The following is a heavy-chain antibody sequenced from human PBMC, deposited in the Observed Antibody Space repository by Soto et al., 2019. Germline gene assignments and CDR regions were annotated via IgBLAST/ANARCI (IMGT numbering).Heavy chain of an antibody. Sequence: EVQLLESGGGLVQPGGSLRLSRAASGFTFSSYAMSWVRQAPGKGLEWVSAISGSGGSTYYADSVKGRFTISRDNSKNTLYLQMNSLRAEDTAVYYCAKWDYYGSGGLGAPWGQGTLVTVSS. CDR2: ISGSGGST. J-gene: IGHJ5*02. CDR3: AKWDYYGSGGLGAP. CDR1: GFTFSSYA. D-gene: IGHD3-10*01. V-gene: IGHV3-23*01.